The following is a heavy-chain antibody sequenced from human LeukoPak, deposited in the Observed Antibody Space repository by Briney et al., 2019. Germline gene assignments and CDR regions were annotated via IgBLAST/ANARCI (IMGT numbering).Heavy chain of an antibody. CDR3: ARVNSGYELDY. D-gene: IGHD5-12*01. Sequence: ASVKVSCKASGYTFTGYYMRWVRQAPGQGLEWMGWINPNSGGTNYAQKFQGWVTMTRDTSISTAYMELSRLRSDDTAVYYCARVNSGYELDYWGQGTLVTVSS. J-gene: IGHJ4*02. CDR1: GYTFTGYY. CDR2: INPNSGGT. V-gene: IGHV1-2*04.